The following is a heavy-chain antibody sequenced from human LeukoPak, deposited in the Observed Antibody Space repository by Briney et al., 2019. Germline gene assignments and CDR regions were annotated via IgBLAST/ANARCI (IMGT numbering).Heavy chain of an antibody. J-gene: IGHJ4*02. Sequence: PGGSLRLSCAASGFTFSSYWMHWVRQAPGKGLVWVSRINSDGSSTSYADSVKGRFTISRDNSKNTLYLQMNSLRAEDTAVYYCAKDPYVLPKNYFDYWGQGTLVTVSS. CDR3: AKDPYVLPKNYFDY. V-gene: IGHV3-74*01. CDR2: INSDGSST. D-gene: IGHD3-16*01. CDR1: GFTFSSYW.